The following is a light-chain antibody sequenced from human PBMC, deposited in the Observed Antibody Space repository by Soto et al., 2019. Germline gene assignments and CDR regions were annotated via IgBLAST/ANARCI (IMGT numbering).Light chain of an antibody. CDR1: SSDIGSYDH. Sequence: QAVLTQPASVSGSPGQSITISCSGTSSDIGSYDHVAWYQQFPGKSPKLIIYAVSDRPSGVSDRFSGSKSGISASLTISGLQTDDEADYYCISYNDTQSYLFATGTKVTVL. CDR3: ISYNDTQSYL. J-gene: IGLJ1*01. V-gene: IGLV2-14*03. CDR2: AVS.